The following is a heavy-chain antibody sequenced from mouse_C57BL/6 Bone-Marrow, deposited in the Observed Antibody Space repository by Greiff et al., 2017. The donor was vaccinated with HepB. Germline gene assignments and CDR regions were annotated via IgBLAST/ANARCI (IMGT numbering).Heavy chain of an antibody. Sequence: EVQLQESGPGLVKPSQSLSLTCSVTGYSITSGYYWNWIRQFPGNKLEWMGYISYDGSNNYNPSLKNRISITRDTSKNQFFLKLNSVTTEDTATYYCARDLFAPYYSNGDYWGQGTTLTVSS. J-gene: IGHJ2*01. D-gene: IGHD2-5*01. V-gene: IGHV3-6*01. CDR1: GYSITSGYY. CDR3: ARDLFAPYYSNGDY. CDR2: ISYDGSN.